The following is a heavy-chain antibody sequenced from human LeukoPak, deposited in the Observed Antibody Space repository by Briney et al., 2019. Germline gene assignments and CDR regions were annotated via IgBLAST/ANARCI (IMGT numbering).Heavy chain of an antibody. V-gene: IGHV3-7*01. CDR2: IKQDGSEK. CDR1: EFTFSSFW. Sequence: GGPLRLSCAASEFTFSSFWMSWVRKAPGKGLEWVAKIKQDGSEKYYVDSVKGRFTISRDNAKNSLYLQMNSLRAEDTAVYYCARPYYYGSGSFDGMDVWGQGTTVTVSS. J-gene: IGHJ6*02. D-gene: IGHD3-10*01. CDR3: ARPYYYGSGSFDGMDV.